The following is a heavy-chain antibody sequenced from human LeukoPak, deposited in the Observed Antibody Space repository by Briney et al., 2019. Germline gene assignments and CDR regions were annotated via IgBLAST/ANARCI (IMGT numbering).Heavy chain of an antibody. CDR2: INHCGST. D-gene: IGHD1-26*01. V-gene: IGHV4-34*01. Sequence: PSETLSLTCAVYGGSFSGYYWSWIRQPPGKGLEWIGEINHCGSTNYTPSLKSLVSISVDTSNHQSSLKLSSVTAADTAVYYCARGRGGATIYWGQGTLVTVSS. CDR1: GGSFSGYY. J-gene: IGHJ4*02. CDR3: ARGRGGATIY.